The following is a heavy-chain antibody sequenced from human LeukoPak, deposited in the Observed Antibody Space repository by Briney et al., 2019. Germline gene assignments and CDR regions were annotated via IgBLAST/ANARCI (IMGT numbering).Heavy chain of an antibody. V-gene: IGHV1-69*04. D-gene: IGHD3-10*01. J-gene: IGHJ4*02. CDR1: GGTFSSYA. Sequence: GASVKVSCKASGGTFSSYAISWVRQAPGQGLEWVGRIIPILGIANYAQKFQGRVTITADKSTSTAYMELSSLRSEDTAVYYCARGSGGSGSSDYWGQGTLVTVSS. CDR2: IIPILGIA. CDR3: ARGSGGSGSSDY.